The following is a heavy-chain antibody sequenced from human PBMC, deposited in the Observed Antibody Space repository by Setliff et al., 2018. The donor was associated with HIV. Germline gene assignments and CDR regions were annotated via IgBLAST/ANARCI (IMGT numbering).Heavy chain of an antibody. CDR1: GGSINSYY. CDR2: IYYSGST. CDR3: ARERIGSYLFDS. J-gene: IGHJ4*02. Sequence: SETLSLTCTVSGGSINSYYWSWIRQPPGKGLEWIGYIYYSGSTNYNPSLKSRVTISVDTSKNRFSLKLSSVTTADTAVYYCARERIGSYLFDSWGQGTLVTVSS. V-gene: IGHV4-59*01. D-gene: IGHD1-26*01.